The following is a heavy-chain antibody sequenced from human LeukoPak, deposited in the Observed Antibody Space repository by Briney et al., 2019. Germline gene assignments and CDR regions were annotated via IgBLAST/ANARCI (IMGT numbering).Heavy chain of an antibody. J-gene: IGHJ6*02. D-gene: IGHD6-13*01. Sequence: PGGSLRLSCAASGVTFSSYEMNWVRQAPGKGLEWVSYISSSGSTIYYADSVKGRFTISRDNAKNSLFLQMNSLRAEDTAVYYCARDPYSSSWYIYGMDVWGQGTTVTVSS. CDR3: ARDPYSSSWYIYGMDV. V-gene: IGHV3-48*03. CDR2: ISSSGSTI. CDR1: GVTFSSYE.